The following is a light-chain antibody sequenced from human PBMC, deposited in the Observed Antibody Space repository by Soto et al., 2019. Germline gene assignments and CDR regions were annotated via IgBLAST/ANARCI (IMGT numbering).Light chain of an antibody. J-gene: IGKJ5*01. CDR1: QSINSF. CDR3: QQRNIWPPVT. V-gene: IGKV3-11*01. Sequence: DIVLTQSPGPLSLSLGEGATLSCKASQSINSFLAWYQQRRGQAPRLLIHGTSNRATGIPDRFSGSGAGTDFTLTISSLEPEDSAVYYCQQRNIWPPVTLGQGTRLEIK. CDR2: GTS.